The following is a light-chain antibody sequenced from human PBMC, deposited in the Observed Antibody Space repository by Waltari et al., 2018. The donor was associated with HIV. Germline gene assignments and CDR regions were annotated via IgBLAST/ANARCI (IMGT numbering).Light chain of an antibody. Sequence: QFALTQPASVSGSPGQSITISCTGTSRDIGYYNYVSWYQQHPGKAPKLMIYEVSNRPSGVSNRFSGSKSGNTASLTISGLQAEDEADYFCSSLTNSATLSVLFGGGTKLTVL. CDR3: SSLTNSATLSVL. CDR1: SRDIGYYNY. J-gene: IGLJ3*02. V-gene: IGLV2-14*01. CDR2: EVS.